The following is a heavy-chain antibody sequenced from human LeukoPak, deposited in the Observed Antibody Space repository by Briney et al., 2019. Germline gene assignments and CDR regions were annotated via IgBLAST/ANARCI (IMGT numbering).Heavy chain of an antibody. J-gene: IGHJ4*02. CDR2: IYSGGST. Sequence: GGSLRLSCAAAGFTVSSNYMSWVRQAPGKGLEWVSVIYSGGSTYYADSVKGRFTISRDNSKNTLYLQMNSLRAEDTAVYYCARDSGYSGHDRQFSGWGYWGQGTLVTVSS. D-gene: IGHD5-12*01. CDR1: GFTVSSNY. V-gene: IGHV3-66*02. CDR3: ARDSGYSGHDRQFSGWGY.